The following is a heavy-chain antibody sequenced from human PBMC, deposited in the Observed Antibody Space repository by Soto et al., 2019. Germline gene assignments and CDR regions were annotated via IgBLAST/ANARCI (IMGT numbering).Heavy chain of an antibody. J-gene: IGHJ6*02. V-gene: IGHV3-48*02. CDR3: ARGKVLLWFGESARAMDV. CDR1: GFTFSSYS. CDR2: ISSSSSTI. Sequence: VQLVESGGGLVQPGGSLRLSCAASGFTFSSYSMNWVRQAPGKGLEWVSYISSSSSTIYYADSVKGRFTISRDNAKNSLYLQMNSLRDEDTAVYYCARGKVLLWFGESARAMDVWGQGTTVTVSS. D-gene: IGHD3-10*01.